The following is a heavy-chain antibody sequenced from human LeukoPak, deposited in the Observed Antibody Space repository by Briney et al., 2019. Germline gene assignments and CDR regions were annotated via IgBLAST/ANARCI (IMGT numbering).Heavy chain of an antibody. V-gene: IGHV1-69*04. Sequence: GASVKVSCKASGGTFSSYAISWVRQAPGQGLEWMGRIIPILGIANYAQKLQGRVTITADKSTSTAYMELSSLRSEDTAVYYCARGDDILTDLLHWGQGTLVTVSS. D-gene: IGHD3-9*01. CDR3: ARGDDILTDLLH. J-gene: IGHJ4*02. CDR2: IIPILGIA. CDR1: GGTFSSYA.